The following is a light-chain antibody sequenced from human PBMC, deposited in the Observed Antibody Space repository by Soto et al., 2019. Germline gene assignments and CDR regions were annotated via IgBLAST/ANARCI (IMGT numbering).Light chain of an antibody. V-gene: IGKV3-11*01. CDR2: DAS. J-gene: IGKJ2*01. Sequence: EIVLTQSPATLSLSPGERATLSCRASQFISRYLAGFQQKPGQAPRLLIYDASNRATGIPARFSGSGSGTDFALTISSLEPEDFGVYYCHQRSNWPPYTFGQGTKLEIK. CDR3: HQRSNWPPYT. CDR1: QFISRY.